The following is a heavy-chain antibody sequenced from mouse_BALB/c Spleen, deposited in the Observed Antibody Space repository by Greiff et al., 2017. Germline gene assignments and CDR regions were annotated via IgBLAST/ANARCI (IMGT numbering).Heavy chain of an antibody. CDR2: INPSNGRT. CDR3: ARWNWTGSYFDY. Sequence: QVQLQQPGAELVKPGASVKLSCKASGYTFTSYWMHWVKQRPEQGLEWIGEINPSNGRTNYNEKFKSKATLTVDKSSTTAYMQLSSLTSEDSAVYYCARWNWTGSYFDYWGQGTTLTVSS. V-gene: IGHV1S81*02. CDR1: GYTFTSYW. J-gene: IGHJ2*01.